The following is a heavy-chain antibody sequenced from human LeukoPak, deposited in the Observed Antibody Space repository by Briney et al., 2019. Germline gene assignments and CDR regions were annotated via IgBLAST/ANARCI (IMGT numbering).Heavy chain of an antibody. J-gene: IGHJ1*01. CDR2: IYYSGST. CDR3: ARGGAARLHFQN. V-gene: IGHV4-61*01. Sequence: SETLSLTCNVSGASVSSGSYYWSWIRQPPGKELEWIGYIYYSGSTSYNPSLQSRVTISVDTSKNQFSLNLNSVTAADTAVYYCARGGAARLHFQNWGQGTLVTVSS. CDR1: GASVSSGSYY. D-gene: IGHD6-6*01.